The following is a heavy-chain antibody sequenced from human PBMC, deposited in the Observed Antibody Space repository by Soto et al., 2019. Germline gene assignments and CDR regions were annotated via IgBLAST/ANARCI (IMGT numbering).Heavy chain of an antibody. J-gene: IGHJ6*02. CDR3: ARSQGSSTSLEIYYYYYYGMDV. CDR2: ISAYNGNT. V-gene: IGHV1-18*01. CDR1: GYTFTSYG. Sequence: ASVKVSCKASGYTFTSYGISWVRQAPGQGLEWMGWISAYNGNTNYAQKLQGRVTMTRDTSTSTAYMELSSLRSEDTAVYYCARSQGSSTSLEIYYYYYYGMDVWGQGTTVTVSS. D-gene: IGHD2-2*01.